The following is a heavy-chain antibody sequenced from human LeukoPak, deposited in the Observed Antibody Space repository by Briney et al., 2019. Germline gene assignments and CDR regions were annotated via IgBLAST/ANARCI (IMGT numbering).Heavy chain of an antibody. J-gene: IGHJ3*02. V-gene: IGHV4-39*01. D-gene: IGHD2-15*01. CDR3: ARHCCSGPAKRVFDI. CDR2: TSYSGNT. CDR1: GGSLISSDYH. Sequence: SETLSLTCTVSGGSLISSDYHWGWVRQPPGKGLEWIGTTSYSGNTDYNPSLRSRVTISVDTSNNQFSLRLGSVTAADTAVYHCARHCCSGPAKRVFDIWGQGTMVTVSS.